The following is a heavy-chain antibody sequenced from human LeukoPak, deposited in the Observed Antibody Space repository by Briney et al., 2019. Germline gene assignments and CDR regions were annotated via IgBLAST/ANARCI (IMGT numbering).Heavy chain of an antibody. CDR3: ARDPTYYYDSTAHGAFDI. J-gene: IGHJ3*02. D-gene: IGHD3-22*01. CDR1: GFTVSSNY. CDR2: IYSGGST. V-gene: IGHV3-53*01. Sequence: GGSLRLSCAATGFTVSSNYMSWVRQAPGKGLEWVSVIYSGGSTYYADSVKGRFTISRDNSKNTLYLQMNSLRAEDTAVYYCARDPTYYYDSTAHGAFDIWGQGTMVTVSS.